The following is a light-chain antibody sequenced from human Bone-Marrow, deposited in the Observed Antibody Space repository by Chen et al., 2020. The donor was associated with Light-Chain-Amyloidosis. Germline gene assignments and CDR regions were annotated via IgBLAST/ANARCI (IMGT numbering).Light chain of an antibody. Sequence: SYVLPQQSSVSVAPGQTATIACGGNNIGSTSVHRYQQTPGQAPLLVVYDDSDRPSGIPERLSGSNSGNTATLTISRVEAGYEADYYCQVWDRSSDRPVFGGGTKLTVL. J-gene: IGLJ3*02. CDR1: NIGSTS. V-gene: IGLV3-21*02. CDR3: QVWDRSSDRPV. CDR2: DDS.